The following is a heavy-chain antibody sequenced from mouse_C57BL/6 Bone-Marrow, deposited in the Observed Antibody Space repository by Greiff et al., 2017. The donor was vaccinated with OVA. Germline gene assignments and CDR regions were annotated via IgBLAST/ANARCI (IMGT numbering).Heavy chain of an antibody. CDR3: ANYYGSSLYYFDY. D-gene: IGHD1-1*01. CDR2: IYPRDGST. V-gene: IGHV1-85*01. CDR1: GYTFTSYD. Sequence: QVQLQQSGPELVKPGASVKLSCKASGYTFTSYDINWVKQRPGQGLEWIGWIYPRDGSTKYNEKFKGKATLTVDTSSSTAYMELHSLTSEDSAVYFCANYYGSSLYYFDYWGQGTTLTVSS. J-gene: IGHJ2*01.